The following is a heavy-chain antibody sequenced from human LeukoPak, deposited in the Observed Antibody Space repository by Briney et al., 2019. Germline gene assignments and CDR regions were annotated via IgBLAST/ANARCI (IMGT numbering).Heavy chain of an antibody. V-gene: IGHV4-59*01. CDR1: GGSFSGYY. D-gene: IGHD3-3*01. CDR2: IYYSGST. J-gene: IGHJ5*02. CDR3: ARLSPLRFLFDP. Sequence: SETLSLTCAVYGGSFSGYYWSWIRQPPGKGLEWIGYIYYSGSTNYNPSLKSRVTISVDTSKNQFSLKLSSVTAADTAVYYCARLSPLRFLFDPWGQGTLVTVSS.